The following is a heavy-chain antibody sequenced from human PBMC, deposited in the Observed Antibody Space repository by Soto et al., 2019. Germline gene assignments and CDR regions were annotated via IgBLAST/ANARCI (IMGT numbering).Heavy chain of an antibody. V-gene: IGHV1-69*06. CDR3: ARARYSYGYPHYYYYGMDV. Sequence: ASVKVSCKASGGTFSSYAISWLRQAPGQGLEWMGGIIPIFGTANYAQKFQGRVTITADKSTSTAYMELSSLRSEDTAVYYCARARYSYGYPHYYYYGMDVWGQGTTVTVSS. D-gene: IGHD5-18*01. J-gene: IGHJ6*02. CDR2: IIPIFGTA. CDR1: GGTFSSYA.